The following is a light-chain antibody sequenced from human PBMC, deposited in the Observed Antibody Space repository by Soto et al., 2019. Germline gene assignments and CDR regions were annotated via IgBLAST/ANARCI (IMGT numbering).Light chain of an antibody. CDR2: GAS. CDR1: QSVNTK. V-gene: IGKV3-20*01. Sequence: IVLTQSPGTLSLSPGDRVTLSCRASQSVNTKLAWYQQKPGQAPTLLMYGASNRASGVPVRFSGSGSGTDFTLTISKLEPEDCALYYCQQYGGSPITFGLGTRLEIK. J-gene: IGKJ5*01. CDR3: QQYGGSPIT.